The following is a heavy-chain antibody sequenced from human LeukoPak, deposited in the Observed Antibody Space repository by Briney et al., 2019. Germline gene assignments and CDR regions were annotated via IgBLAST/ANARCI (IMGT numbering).Heavy chain of an antibody. CDR2: ISSGGRYI. J-gene: IGHJ4*02. CDR3: ATSLQAVVDY. CDR1: GFTFSSYS. Sequence: PGGSLRLSCAASGFTFSSYSMNWVRQAPGKGLEWVSSISSGGRYIYYADSVKGRFTISRDNAKNSLYLQMNSLRAEDTAVYYCATSLQAVVDYWGQGTLVTVSS. V-gene: IGHV3-21*01.